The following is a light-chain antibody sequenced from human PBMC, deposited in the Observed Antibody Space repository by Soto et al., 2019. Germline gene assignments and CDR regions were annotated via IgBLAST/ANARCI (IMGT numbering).Light chain of an antibody. CDR3: QQLNSYPIT. J-gene: IGKJ5*01. CDR1: QGISSY. CDR2: TAS. V-gene: IGKV1-9*01. Sequence: DIQLTQSPSFLSASVGDRITITCRASQGISSYVAWYQQKPGKAPKLLIYTASTLQSGVPSRFSGSGSGTEFTLTISSLQPEDFATYYCQQLNSYPITFGQGTRLEIK.